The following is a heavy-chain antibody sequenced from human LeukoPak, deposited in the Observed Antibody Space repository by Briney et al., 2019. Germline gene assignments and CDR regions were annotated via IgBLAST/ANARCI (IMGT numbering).Heavy chain of an antibody. CDR2: IYYSGST. CDR1: GGSIGSYY. V-gene: IGHV4-59*01. Sequence: SETLSLTCTVSGGSIGSYYWSWIRQPPGKGLEWIGYIYYSGSTNYNPSLKSRVTISVDTSKNQFSLKLSSVTAADTAVYYCARVITEDYFDYWGQGTLVTVSS. J-gene: IGHJ4*02. CDR3: ARVITEDYFDY.